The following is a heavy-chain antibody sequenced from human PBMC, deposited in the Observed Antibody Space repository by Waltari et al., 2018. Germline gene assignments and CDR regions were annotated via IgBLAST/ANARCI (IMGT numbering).Heavy chain of an antibody. V-gene: IGHV4-39*01. J-gene: IGHJ3*02. CDR2: IYYSGST. Sequence: QLQLQESGPGQVKPSETLSLTCPVAGGSLSRRAYYWGWIRQPPGKGLEWIGNIYYSGSTYYNPSLKSRVTISVDTSRNQFSLNLISVTAADTAVYYCARRNQAFDIWGRGTMVTVSS. CDR1: GGSLSRRAYY. CDR3: ARRNQAFDI.